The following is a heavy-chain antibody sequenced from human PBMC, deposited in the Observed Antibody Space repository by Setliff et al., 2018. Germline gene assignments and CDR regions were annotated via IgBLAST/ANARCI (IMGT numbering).Heavy chain of an antibody. CDR2: INPGGGST. CDR1: GYTFIRYY. J-gene: IGHJ4*02. V-gene: IGHV1-46*01. D-gene: IGHD6-13*01. CDR3: ARASDAAAGRKGVFEY. Sequence: ASVKVSCKASGYTFIRYYMYWVRQAPGQGPAWMGTINPGGGSTSYAERFQDRITLTRNTSTSTIYMEMSSLTSEDTAMYYCARASDAAAGRKGVFEYWGQGSLVTVSS.